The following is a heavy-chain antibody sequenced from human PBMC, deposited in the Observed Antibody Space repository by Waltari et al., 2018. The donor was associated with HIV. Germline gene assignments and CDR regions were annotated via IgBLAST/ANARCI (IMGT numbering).Heavy chain of an antibody. CDR2: IRSLSYGGTS. V-gene: IGHV3-49*03. J-gene: IGHJ1*01. CDR3: VRDSLPKGAAGSCYRK. Sequence: EVRLEESGGGVVPPGRSLRLTCVTSGFNFEQYALSWFRQAPGKAAGWVGFIRSLSYGGTSDYAASTRGRFIITRDDSQSVLHLDVTRLKTEDTGVYYCVRDSLPKGAAGSCYRKWGQGT. D-gene: IGHD3-16*02. CDR1: GFNFEQYA.